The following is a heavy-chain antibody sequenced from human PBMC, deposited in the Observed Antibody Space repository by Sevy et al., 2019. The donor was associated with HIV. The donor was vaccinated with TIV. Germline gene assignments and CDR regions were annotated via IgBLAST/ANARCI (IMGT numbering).Heavy chain of an antibody. Sequence: GGSLRLSGAALGLTSKNYAMPWAPQAPGKGRGGGALISKVGGDNPYPDPVKGRLTISRDNSKDPLYLQMNSLRPEDTAVYYCANSRGRFDGSSWLYYDYSLDVWGQGTTVTVSS. J-gene: IGHJ6*02. CDR2: ISKVGGDN. CDR3: ANSRGRFDGSSWLYYDYSLDV. CDR1: GLTSKNYA. D-gene: IGHD6-13*01. V-gene: IGHV3-30*18.